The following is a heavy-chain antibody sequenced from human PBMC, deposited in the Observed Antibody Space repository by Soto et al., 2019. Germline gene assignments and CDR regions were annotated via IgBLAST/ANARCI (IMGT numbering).Heavy chain of an antibody. CDR1: GFTLSSYW. J-gene: IGHJ4*02. Sequence: PGGSLRLSCAASGFTLSSYWMHWVRQAPGKGLVWVSRINSDGSSTSYAGSVKGRFTISRDNAKNTLYLQMNSLRAEDTAVYYCARGSAGMVFRPFDYWGQGTLVTVSS. CDR3: ARGSAGMVFRPFDY. V-gene: IGHV3-74*01. CDR2: INSDGSST. D-gene: IGHD6-13*01.